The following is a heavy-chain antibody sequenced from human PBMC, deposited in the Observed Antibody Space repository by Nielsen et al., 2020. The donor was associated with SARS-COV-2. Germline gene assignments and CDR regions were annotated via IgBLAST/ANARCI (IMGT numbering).Heavy chain of an antibody. J-gene: IGHJ6*02. V-gene: IGHV1-2*06. CDR1: GYTFHDYY. CDR3: ARARATIFGLVMSYGMDV. Sequence: ASVKVSCKASGYTFHDYYIHWVRQAPGKGLEWMGRINPYSGGTNYAQKFQGTVTLTRDASISTVYMELTSDDTAVYYCARARATIFGLVMSYGMDVWGQGTTVAVSS. D-gene: IGHD3/OR15-3a*01. CDR2: INPYSGGT.